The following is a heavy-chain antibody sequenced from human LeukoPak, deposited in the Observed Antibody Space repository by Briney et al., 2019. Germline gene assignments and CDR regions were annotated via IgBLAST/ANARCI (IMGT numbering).Heavy chain of an antibody. Sequence: GGSLRLSCAASGFTFSSYGMHWVRQAPGKGLEWVAVISCDGSNKYYADSVKGRFTISRDNSKNTLYLQMNSLRAEDTAVYYCAKDSEVWFGAYYFDYWGQGTLVTVSS. CDR3: AKDSEVWFGAYYFDY. D-gene: IGHD3-10*01. J-gene: IGHJ4*02. CDR2: ISCDGSNK. CDR1: GFTFSSYG. V-gene: IGHV3-30*18.